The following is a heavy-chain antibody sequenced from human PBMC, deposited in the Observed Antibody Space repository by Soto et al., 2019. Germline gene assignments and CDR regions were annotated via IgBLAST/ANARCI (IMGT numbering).Heavy chain of an antibody. D-gene: IGHD3-3*01. CDR3: ARGKRELRFLEWSYYFDY. V-gene: IGHV3-30-3*01. J-gene: IGHJ4*02. CDR2: ISYDGSNK. Sequence: QVQLVESGGGVVQPGRSLRLSCAASGFTFSSCAMHWVRQAPGKGLEWVALISYDGSNKYYADSVKGRFTISRDNSKNTLYLQMNSLRAEDTAVYYCARGKRELRFLEWSYYFDYWGEGTLVTVSS. CDR1: GFTFSSCA.